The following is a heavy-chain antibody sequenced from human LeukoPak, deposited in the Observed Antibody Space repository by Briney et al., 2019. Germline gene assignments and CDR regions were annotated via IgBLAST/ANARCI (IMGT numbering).Heavy chain of an antibody. CDR3: ATKQWLAPPPDS. J-gene: IGHJ4*02. CDR2: INTDGTVT. V-gene: IGHV3-74*01. D-gene: IGHD6-19*01. CDR1: GFTFSKYW. Sequence: GGSLRLSCAASGFTFSKYWMLWVRQAPEKGLESVSRINTDGTVTTYADSVKGRFTVSRDNADNTMFLQMNSVRDEDTAVYYCATKQWLAPPPDSWGQGTPVTVSS.